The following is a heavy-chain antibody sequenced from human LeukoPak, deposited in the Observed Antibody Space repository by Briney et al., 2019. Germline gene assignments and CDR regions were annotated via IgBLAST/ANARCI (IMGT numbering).Heavy chain of an antibody. CDR2: IYTSGST. Sequence: SETLSLTCTVSGGSISSYHWSWIRQPAGKGLEWIGRIYTSGSTNYNPSLKSRVTMSVDRSKNHFSLKLSSVTAADTALYYCARQDYSSSSYYFDYWGQGTLVTVSS. D-gene: IGHD6-13*01. CDR1: GGSISSYH. J-gene: IGHJ4*02. CDR3: ARQDYSSSSYYFDY. V-gene: IGHV4-4*07.